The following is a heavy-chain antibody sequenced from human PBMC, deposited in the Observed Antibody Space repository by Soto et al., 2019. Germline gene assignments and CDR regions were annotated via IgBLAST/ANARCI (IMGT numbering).Heavy chain of an antibody. D-gene: IGHD6-19*01. Sequence: TLSLTCTVSGGSISSGGYYWSWIRQHPGKGLEWIGYIYYSGSTYYNPSLKSRVTTSVDTSKNQFSLKLSSVTAADTAVYYCARWGSGFEDNWFDPWGQGTLVTVSS. CDR3: ARWGSGFEDNWFDP. CDR1: GGSISSGGYY. V-gene: IGHV4-31*03. CDR2: IYYSGST. J-gene: IGHJ5*02.